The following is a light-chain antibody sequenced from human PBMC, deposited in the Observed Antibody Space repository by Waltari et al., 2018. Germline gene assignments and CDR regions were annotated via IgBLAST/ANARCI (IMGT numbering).Light chain of an antibody. CDR1: KRVSFLSREKNF. V-gene: IGKV4-1*01. Sequence: DIVLTQSPASLSVSMGERATITCTSSKRVSFLSREKNFLAWYQQKSRQTPKLLIYWAGVRESGVPDRFSGSGSGTNFTLTISSLQAEDAAVYYCQQYSTSPFTFGPGTTVEI. CDR3: QQYSTSPFT. J-gene: IGKJ3*01. CDR2: WAG.